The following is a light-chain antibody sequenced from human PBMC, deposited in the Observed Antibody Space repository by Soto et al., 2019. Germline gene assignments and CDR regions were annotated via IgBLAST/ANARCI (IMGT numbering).Light chain of an antibody. Sequence: DIQMTQSPSSLSASVGDRVTITCRASQSISRCLNWYQQRPGKAPKFLIYAASSLQSGVPSRFNGSGFGTDFTLTISSLQPEDFATYYCQQSHSNPLTFGGGTKVDI. V-gene: IGKV1-39*01. J-gene: IGKJ4*01. CDR3: QQSHSNPLT. CDR1: QSISRC. CDR2: AAS.